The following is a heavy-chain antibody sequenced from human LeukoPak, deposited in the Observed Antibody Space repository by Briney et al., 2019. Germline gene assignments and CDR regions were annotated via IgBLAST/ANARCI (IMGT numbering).Heavy chain of an antibody. CDR1: GFSFSSYW. CDR3: AREGGYSGYDPSGY. Sequence: PGGSLRLSCAAFGFSFSSYWMSWIRQPPGKGLEWIGEINHSGSTNYNPSLKSRVTISVDTSKNQFSLKLSSVTAADTAVYYCAREGGYSGYDPSGYWGQGTLVTVSS. D-gene: IGHD5-12*01. J-gene: IGHJ4*02. CDR2: INHSGST. V-gene: IGHV4-34*01.